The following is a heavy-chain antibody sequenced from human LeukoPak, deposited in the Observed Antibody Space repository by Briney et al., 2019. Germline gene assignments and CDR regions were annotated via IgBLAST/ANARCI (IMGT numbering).Heavy chain of an antibody. CDR1: GFTFDDYG. D-gene: IGHD1-26*01. CDR3: SRGSYYFDYYYYYMDV. J-gene: IGHJ6*03. Sequence: GGSLRLSCAASGFTFDDYGMSWVRHAPGKGLEWVSGINWNGGSTGYADSVKGRFTISRDNAKNSLYLQMNSLRAEDTALYYCSRGSYYFDYYYYYMDVWGKGATVTVSS. V-gene: IGHV3-20*04. CDR2: INWNGGST.